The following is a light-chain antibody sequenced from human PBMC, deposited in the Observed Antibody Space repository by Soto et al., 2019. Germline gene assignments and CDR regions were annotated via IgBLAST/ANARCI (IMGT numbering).Light chain of an antibody. J-gene: IGKJ1*01. CDR1: QSVSSW. V-gene: IGKV1-5*01. CDR2: DGS. Sequence: DIQMTQSPSTLSASVGDRVTITCRASQSVSSWLAWYQQRPGQAPKVLIFDGSTLESGVPSRFSGSGFGTDFTLTISSLQPGDFATYYCQQYTDYPGTFGQGTKVEIK. CDR3: QQYTDYPGT.